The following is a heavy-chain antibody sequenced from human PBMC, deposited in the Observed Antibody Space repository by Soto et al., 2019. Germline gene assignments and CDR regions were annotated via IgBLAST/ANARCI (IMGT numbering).Heavy chain of an antibody. V-gene: IGHV3-30*18. Sequence: PGGSLRLSFAASGFTFSSYGMHWVRQAPGKGLEWVAVISYDGSNKYYADSVKGRFTISRDNSKNTLYLQMNSLRAEDTAVYYCAKDGPRGIAARYYYYYGMDVWGQGTTVTVSS. CDR3: AKDGPRGIAARYYYYYGMDV. D-gene: IGHD6-6*01. CDR1: GFTFSSYG. CDR2: ISYDGSNK. J-gene: IGHJ6*02.